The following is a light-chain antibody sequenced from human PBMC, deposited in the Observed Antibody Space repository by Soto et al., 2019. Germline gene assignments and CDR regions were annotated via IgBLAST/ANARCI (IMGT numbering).Light chain of an antibody. V-gene: IGLV2-14*01. CDR3: QSYDSTLRGWV. CDR2: EVS. Sequence: QSALTQPASVSGSPGQSIIISCTGSSSDVGGYNFVSWYQQHPGKAPKLMIYEVSNRPSGVSNRFSGSKSATSATLAITGLQPEDEADYYCQSYDSTLRGWVFGGGTKLTVL. CDR1: SSDVGGYNF. J-gene: IGLJ3*02.